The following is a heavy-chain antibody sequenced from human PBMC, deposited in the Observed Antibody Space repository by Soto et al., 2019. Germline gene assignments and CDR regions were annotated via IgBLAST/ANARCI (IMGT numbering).Heavy chain of an antibody. CDR1: GGSMTSYY. J-gene: IGHJ5*01. CDR3: ARENGAYGFDS. Sequence: RSETLSLTCTVSGGSMTSYYWSYIRQPAGKGLEWIGRIYINGRINYNPSLRSRVTMSVDASKSQVSLELTSLTAADTAVYFCARENGAYGFDSWGQGTLVTVSS. CDR2: IYINGRI. D-gene: IGHD3-10*01. V-gene: IGHV4-4*07.